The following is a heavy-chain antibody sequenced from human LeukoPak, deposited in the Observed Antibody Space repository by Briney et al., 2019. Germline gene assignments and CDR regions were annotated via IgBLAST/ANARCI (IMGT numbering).Heavy chain of an antibody. J-gene: IGHJ4*02. CDR2: INHSGST. D-gene: IGHD1-26*01. CDR1: GGSFSGYY. V-gene: IGHV4-34*01. Sequence: SETLSLTCAVYGGSFSGYYWSWIRQPPGKGLEWIGEINHSGSTNYNPSLKSRVTISVDTSKNQFSLKLSSVTAADTAVYFCGRGEVGEFDHWGQGTLVTVSS. CDR3: GRGEVGEFDH.